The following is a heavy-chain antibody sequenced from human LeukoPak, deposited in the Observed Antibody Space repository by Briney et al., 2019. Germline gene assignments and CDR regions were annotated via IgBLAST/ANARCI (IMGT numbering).Heavy chain of an antibody. J-gene: IGHJ4*02. V-gene: IGHV3-13*01. CDR2: IGTAGEI. D-gene: IGHD3-22*01. CDR1: GFTFRSYD. CDR3: AKTRYDSSGYYPH. Sequence: GGSLRLSCAASGFTFRSYDMHWVRQATGKGLEWVSGIGTAGEIYYPGSVKGRFTISRDNSKNTLYLQMNSLRAEDTAVYYCAKTRYDSSGYYPHWGQGTLVTVSS.